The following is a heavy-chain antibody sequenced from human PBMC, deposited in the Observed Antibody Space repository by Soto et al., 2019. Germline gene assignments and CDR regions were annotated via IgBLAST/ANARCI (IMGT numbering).Heavy chain of an antibody. D-gene: IGHD3-3*01. CDR2: IGAYNGDT. CDR1: GYTSSTYG. Sequence: QVQLVQSGTEVKKPGASVRVSCKASGYTSSTYGFSWVRQAPGQGLEWMGWIGAYNGDTNYAQNFQGRVTMTTDTSTTTSYMELRRLTFDDTAVYCCARDWRGAEGFDPWGQGTLVIVSS. V-gene: IGHV1-18*01. CDR3: ARDWRGAEGFDP. J-gene: IGHJ5*02.